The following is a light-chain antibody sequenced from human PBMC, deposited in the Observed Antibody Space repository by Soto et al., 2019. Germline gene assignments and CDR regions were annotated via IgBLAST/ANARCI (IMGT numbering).Light chain of an antibody. CDR3: QQRRNWPLT. Sequence: DIVLTQSPATLSLSPGDRATLSCRASQSIDIYLAWYQQKPGQAPRLLIYDASRRASGIPTRFSGTGSGTDFTLTISSLEPEDFVVYYCQQRRNWPLTFGGGTKVEIK. V-gene: IGKV3-11*01. CDR2: DAS. CDR1: QSIDIY. J-gene: IGKJ4*01.